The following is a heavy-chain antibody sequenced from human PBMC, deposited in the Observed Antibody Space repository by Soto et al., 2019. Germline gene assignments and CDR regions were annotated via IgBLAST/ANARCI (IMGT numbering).Heavy chain of an antibody. Sequence: QLQLQVSGSGLVKPSQTLSLTCAVSGGSISSDAYSWTWVRQPPGKGLEWIGYIYHTGGTYYSPSLKSRVSYSVDTSKNQFSLKLSSVTAADTAVYYCARLQPYNWIIDSWGQGTLVTVSS. CDR3: ARLQPYNWIIDS. CDR1: GGSISSDAYS. V-gene: IGHV4-30-2*01. CDR2: IYHTGGT. D-gene: IGHD1-1*01. J-gene: IGHJ5*01.